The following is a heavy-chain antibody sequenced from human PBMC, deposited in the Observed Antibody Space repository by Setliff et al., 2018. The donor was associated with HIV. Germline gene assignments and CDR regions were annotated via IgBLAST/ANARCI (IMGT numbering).Heavy chain of an antibody. CDR3: AREFHSSGYAGIFDV. Sequence: PGGSLSLSCAASGFSLSSNPVHWVRQAPGKGLEWVALISFDGINTHYRDSLKGRFSISRDISKNTLYLQMDSLRAEDTAVYFCAREFHSSGYAGIFDVWGQGTAVTVSS. J-gene: IGHJ3*01. D-gene: IGHD3-22*01. V-gene: IGHV3-30*04. CDR1: GFSLSSNP. CDR2: ISFDGINT.